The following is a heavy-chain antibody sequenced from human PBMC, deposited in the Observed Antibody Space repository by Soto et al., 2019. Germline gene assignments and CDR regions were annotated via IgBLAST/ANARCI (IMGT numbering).Heavy chain of an antibody. J-gene: IGHJ6*02. CDR1: GFTFSDYY. Sequence: PGGSLRLSCVASGFTFSDYYMGWVRQAPGKGLEWVAVISYDGSNKYYADSVKGRFTISRDNSKNTLYLQMNSLRAEDTAVYYCAKGARGVMWYYGMDVWGQGTTVTVLL. CDR2: ISYDGSNK. V-gene: IGHV3-30*18. D-gene: IGHD3-10*01. CDR3: AKGARGVMWYYGMDV.